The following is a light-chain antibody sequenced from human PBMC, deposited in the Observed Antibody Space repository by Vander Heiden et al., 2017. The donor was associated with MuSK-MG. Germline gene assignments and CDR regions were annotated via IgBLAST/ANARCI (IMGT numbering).Light chain of an antibody. V-gene: IGKV3-11*01. Sequence: EIALTQSPATLSLSPGDRATLSCRASQSISTYLAWYQHKPGQAPRLLIYGASHRATGIPARFSGSGSGTDFTLTISSLEPEDFAVYYCQQRSTFGGGTKVQIK. CDR1: QSISTY. CDR3: QQRST. J-gene: IGKJ4*01. CDR2: GAS.